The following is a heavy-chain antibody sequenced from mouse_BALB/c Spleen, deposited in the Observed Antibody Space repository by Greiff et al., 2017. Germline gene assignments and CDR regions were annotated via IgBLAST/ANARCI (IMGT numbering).Heavy chain of an antibody. CDR1: GFAFSSYD. CDR2: ISSGGGST. Sequence: EVKLMESGGGLVKPGGSLKLSCAASGFAFSSYDMTWVRQTQGKRLEWVAYISSGGGSTYYPDTVKGRYTISKDNAKITLYLQMSSLKSEDTAMYDCAIQGTTGGPYAMDYWGQGTSVTVSS. D-gene: IGHD1-1*01. J-gene: IGHJ4*01. V-gene: IGHV5-12-1*01. CDR3: AIQGTTGGPYAMDY.